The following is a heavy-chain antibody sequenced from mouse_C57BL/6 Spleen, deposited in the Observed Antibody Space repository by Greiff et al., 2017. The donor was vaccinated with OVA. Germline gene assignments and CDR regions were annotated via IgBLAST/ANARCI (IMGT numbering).Heavy chain of an antibody. V-gene: IGHV1-82*01. CDR2: IYPGDGDT. Sequence: VQLQQSGPELVKPGASVKISCKASGYAFSSSWMNWVKQRPGKGLEWIGRIYPGDGDTNYNGKFKGKATLTADKSSSTAYMQLSSLTSEDSAVYFCARQGLPRHYYAMDYWGQGTSVTVSS. CDR3: ARQGLPRHYYAMDY. D-gene: IGHD1-2*01. CDR1: GYAFSSSW. J-gene: IGHJ4*01.